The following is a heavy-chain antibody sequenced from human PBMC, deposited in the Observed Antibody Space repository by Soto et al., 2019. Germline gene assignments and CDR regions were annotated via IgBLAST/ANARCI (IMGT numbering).Heavy chain of an antibody. CDR3: ARDRCSSTSCPYDWFDH. V-gene: IGHV1-2*02. CDR1: GYTFTGYH. D-gene: IGHD2-2*01. CDR2: INPNSGGT. J-gene: IGHJ5*02. Sequence: ASVKVSCKASGYTFTGYHMHGVRQAPGQGLEWMGWINPNSGGTNYAQKFLGRVTMTRDTSISTAYMELSRLRSDDTAVYYCARDRCSSTSCPYDWFDHWGQGTLVTVSS.